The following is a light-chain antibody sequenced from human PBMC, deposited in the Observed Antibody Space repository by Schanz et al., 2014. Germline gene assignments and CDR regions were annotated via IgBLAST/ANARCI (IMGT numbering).Light chain of an antibody. CDR2: EVT. V-gene: IGLV2-8*01. Sequence: QSALTQPPSASGSPGQSVTISCTGTSSDVGGYNYVSWYQQHPGKAPKVMIYEVTKRPSGVPDRYSGSKSGNTASLTVSGLQAEDEADYYCSSYAGSDNSIFAGGTKLTVL. CDR3: SSYAGSDNSI. CDR1: SSDVGGYNY. J-gene: IGLJ2*01.